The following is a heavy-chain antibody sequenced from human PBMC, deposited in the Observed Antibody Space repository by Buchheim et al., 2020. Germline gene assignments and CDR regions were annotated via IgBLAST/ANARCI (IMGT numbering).Heavy chain of an antibody. CDR3: ARVGRGYNWNGAFDP. CDR1: GGSISSGDYY. V-gene: IGHV4-30-4*01. J-gene: IGHJ5*02. D-gene: IGHD1-20*01. Sequence: QVQLQESGPGLVRPSQTLSLTCTVSGGSISSGDYYWSWIRQPPGKGLEWIGYIYNSGSTYYNPSLKSRVTISLDTSKNQFSLKLSSVTAADTAVYYCARVGRGYNWNGAFDPWGQGTL. CDR2: IYNSGST.